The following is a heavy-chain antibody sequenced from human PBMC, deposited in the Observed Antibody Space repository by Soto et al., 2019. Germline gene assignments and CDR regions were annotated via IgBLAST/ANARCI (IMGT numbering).Heavy chain of an antibody. CDR2: ISYDGSKK. CDR3: AKEESSGWYTYFDY. CDR1: GFIFSGYD. Sequence: QVQLVESGGGVVQPGRSLRLSCAASGFIFSGYDMHWVRQAPGKGLEWVAGISYDGSKKYYAESVKGRFTISRDNSKNTLFLQMSSLRAEDTAVHSCAKEESSGWYTYFDYWGQGILVTVST. J-gene: IGHJ4*02. V-gene: IGHV3-30*18. D-gene: IGHD6-19*01.